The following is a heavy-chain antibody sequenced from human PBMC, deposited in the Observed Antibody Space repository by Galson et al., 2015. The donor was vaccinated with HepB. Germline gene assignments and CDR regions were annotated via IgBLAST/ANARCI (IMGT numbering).Heavy chain of an antibody. CDR1: GGIY. D-gene: IGHD3-16*01. V-gene: IGHV1-69*01. J-gene: IGHJ4*02. Sequence: VKVSCKASGGIYISWVRQAPGQGLEWMGGIIPIFGTAKYAQKFQGRVTITADAPTNTVDMELTSLRSEDTAIYYCARNGGGPGEFSYNYLLFDYWGQGTLVTVSS. CDR2: IIPIFGTA. CDR3: ARNGGGPGEFSYNYLLFDY.